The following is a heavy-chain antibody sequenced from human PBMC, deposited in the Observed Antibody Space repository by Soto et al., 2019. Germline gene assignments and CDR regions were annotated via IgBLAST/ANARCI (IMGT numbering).Heavy chain of an antibody. J-gene: IGHJ4*02. Sequence: EVQLVESGGGLVQPGGSLRLSCAASGFTFSSYWMHWVRQAPGKGLVWVSRINSDGSTTTYADSVKGRFTISRDNAKNTLYLQMNSLRAEDTAVYYCARGSRGSELDYWGQGTLVTVSS. CDR3: ARGSRGSELDY. CDR2: INSDGSTT. D-gene: IGHD3-10*01. CDR1: GFTFSSYW. V-gene: IGHV3-74*01.